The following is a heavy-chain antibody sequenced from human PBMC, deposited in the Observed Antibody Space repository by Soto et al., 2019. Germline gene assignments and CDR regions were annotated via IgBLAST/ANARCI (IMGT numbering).Heavy chain of an antibody. CDR3: ARDRELAYYYYGMDV. J-gene: IGHJ6*02. Sequence: GASVKVSCKVSGYTFTGYYMHWVRQAPGQGLEWMGWINPNSGGTNYAQKFQGRVTMTRDTSISTAYMELSRLRSDDTAVYYCARDRELAYYYYGMDVWGQGTTVTVSS. V-gene: IGHV1-2*02. D-gene: IGHD1-1*01. CDR1: GYTFTGYY. CDR2: INPNSGGT.